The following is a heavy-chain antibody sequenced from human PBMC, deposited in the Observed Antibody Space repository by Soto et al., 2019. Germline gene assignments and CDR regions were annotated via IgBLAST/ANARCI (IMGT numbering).Heavy chain of an antibody. V-gene: IGHV4-39*01. J-gene: IGHJ4*02. CDR2: INYSGRT. CDR3: GRHPCFYDSGPIRLDD. CDR1: CRSISSRTYY. D-gene: IGHD3-10*01. Sequence: LALTCTVCCRSISSRTYYWDWIRHPPGKGLEGTGSINYSGRTYDNPSLKSRVTLSLVTSDKQFYLKLSSVPVADTAVYYCGRHPCFYDSGPIRLDDWVQGTLVTVSS.